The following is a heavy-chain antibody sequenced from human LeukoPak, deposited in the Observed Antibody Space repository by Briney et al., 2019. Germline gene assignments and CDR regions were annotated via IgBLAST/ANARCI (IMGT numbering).Heavy chain of an antibody. CDR2: IYPGDSDT. CDR3: ARLRAAAGGYYFDY. CDR1: GYSFTSYW. Sequence: GESLQISCQGSGYSFTSYWIGWVRQMPGKGLEWMGFIYPGDSDTRYSPSFQGQVTISADKSISTAYLQWSSLKASDTAMYYCARLRAAAGGYYFDYWGQGTLVTVSS. J-gene: IGHJ4*02. V-gene: IGHV5-51*01. D-gene: IGHD6-13*01.